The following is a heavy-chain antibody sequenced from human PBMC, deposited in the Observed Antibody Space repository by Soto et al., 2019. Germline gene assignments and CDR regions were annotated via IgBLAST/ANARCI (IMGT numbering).Heavy chain of an antibody. J-gene: IGHJ5*02. CDR1: GGSISSSSYY. V-gene: IGHV4-39*01. Sequence: PSETLSLTCTVSGGSISSSSYYWGWIRQPPGKGLEWIGSIYYSGSTYYNPSLKSRVTISVDTSKNQFSLKLSSVTAADTAVYYCASSIFRGWFDPWGQGTLVTSPQ. CDR3: ASSIFRGWFDP. CDR2: IYYSGST. D-gene: IGHD3-3*01.